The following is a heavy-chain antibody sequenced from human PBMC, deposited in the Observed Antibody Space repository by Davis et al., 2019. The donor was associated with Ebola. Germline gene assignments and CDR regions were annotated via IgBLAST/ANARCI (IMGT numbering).Heavy chain of an antibody. CDR2: ISSGSDNT. J-gene: IGHJ3*02. Sequence: GESLKISCAASGFTFSAYAMTWVRQAPGKGLEWVSGISSGSDNTYYADSVTGRFTISRDNSKNTLFLQMNSLRVEDTATYYCAKDRSSGMYVVAFDMWGQGTMVTVSS. CDR3: AKDRSSGMYVVAFDM. V-gene: IGHV3-23*01. D-gene: IGHD1-26*01. CDR1: GFTFSAYA.